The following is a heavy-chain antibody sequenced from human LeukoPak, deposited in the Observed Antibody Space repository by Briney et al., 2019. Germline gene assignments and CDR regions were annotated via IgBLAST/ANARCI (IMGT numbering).Heavy chain of an antibody. D-gene: IGHD2-8*01. J-gene: IGHJ4*02. CDR1: GFSFSSYS. CDR3: ARDLGVYSRYYFDY. Sequence: GGSLRLSCVASGFSFSSYSMNWVRQAPGKGLEWVSYISSSSSTIYYADSVKGRFTISRGNAKNSLYLQMNSLRVEDTAVYYCARDLGVYSRYYFDYWGQGTLVTVSS. V-gene: IGHV3-48*01. CDR2: ISSSSSTI.